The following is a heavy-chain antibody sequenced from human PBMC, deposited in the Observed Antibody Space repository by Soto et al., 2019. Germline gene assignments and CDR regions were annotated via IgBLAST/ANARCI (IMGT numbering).Heavy chain of an antibody. CDR1: GYTFSSYG. D-gene: IGHD1-7*01. CDR2: ISAYNGNT. CDR3: ARDRGYNWNYGWFDH. V-gene: IGHV1-18*01. Sequence: QVQLVQSGSEVKKPGASVKVSCKASGYTFSSYGISWVRQAPGQGLEWMGRISAYNGNTNYAQKLQGRVTMTTDTSTSTAYMELRSLRSDDTAVYYCARDRGYNWNYGWFDHWGQGTLVTVSS. J-gene: IGHJ5*02.